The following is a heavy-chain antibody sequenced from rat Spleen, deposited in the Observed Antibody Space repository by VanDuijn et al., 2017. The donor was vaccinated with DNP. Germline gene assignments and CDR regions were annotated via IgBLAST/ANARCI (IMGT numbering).Heavy chain of an antibody. CDR1: GFILSNYG. CDR3: IRWNSGHFDY. D-gene: IGHD4-3*01. CDR2: IGTDDTNT. J-gene: IGHJ2*01. Sequence: EVQLVESGGGLVQPGRSLKLSCAASGFILSNYGMHWIRQAPTKGLEWVASIGTDDTNTDFRDSVKGRFTISRDNAKSTLYLQMNSLRSEDMATYYCIRWNSGHFDYWGQGVMVTVSS. V-gene: IGHV5-19*01.